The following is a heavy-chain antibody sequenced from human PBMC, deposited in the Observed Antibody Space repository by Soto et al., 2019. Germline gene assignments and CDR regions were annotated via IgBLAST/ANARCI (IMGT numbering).Heavy chain of an antibody. Sequence: EVQLVESGGGLVQPGRSLRLSCAASGFTFDDYAMHWVRQAPGKGLEWVSGISWNSASIGYADSVKGRFTISRDNAKNSLYLQMNSLRAEDTALYYCAKVVAAAMDMDYGMDVWGQGTTVTVSS. J-gene: IGHJ6*02. CDR2: ISWNSASI. CDR3: AKVVAAAMDMDYGMDV. V-gene: IGHV3-9*01. D-gene: IGHD2-2*01. CDR1: GFTFDDYA.